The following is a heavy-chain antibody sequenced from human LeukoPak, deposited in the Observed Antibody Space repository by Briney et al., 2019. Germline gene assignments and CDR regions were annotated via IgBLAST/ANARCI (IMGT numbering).Heavy chain of an antibody. V-gene: IGHV3-30*02. CDR1: GFIFSSYG. J-gene: IGHJ4*02. Sequence: GSLRLSCAASGFIFSSYGMHWVRQAPGKGLEWVAFIRSDGSIKYYADSVKGRFTISRDNCKNTLYLQMNSLRVEDTAVYYCTKDRPEAYFDYWGQGTLVTVSS. D-gene: IGHD2-2*01. CDR2: IRSDGSIK. CDR3: TKDRPEAYFDY.